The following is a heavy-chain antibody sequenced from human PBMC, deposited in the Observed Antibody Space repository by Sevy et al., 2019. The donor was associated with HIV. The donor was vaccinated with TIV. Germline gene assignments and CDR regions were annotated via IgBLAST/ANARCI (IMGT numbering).Heavy chain of an antibody. J-gene: IGHJ6*02. CDR3: AWGAWYAI. D-gene: IGHD6-19*01. V-gene: IGHV3-7*04. CDR1: GFIFSNYW. CDR2: IKQDGSEK. Sequence: GGSLRLSCAASGFIFSNYWMSWVRQAPGKGLEWVANIKQDGSEKYYVDSVRGRFTLSRDNAKNSLYLQMNSLRVEDTAVHYCAWGAWYAIWGQGTTVTVSS.